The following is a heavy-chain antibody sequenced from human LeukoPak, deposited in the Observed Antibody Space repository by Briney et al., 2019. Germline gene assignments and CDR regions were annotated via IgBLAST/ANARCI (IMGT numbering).Heavy chain of an antibody. CDR1: GFTFSSYW. Sequence: PGGSLRLSCAASGFTFSSYWMHWVRQAPGKGLEWVSAISGSGGSTYYADSVRGRFTISRDNSKNTLYLQMNSLRAEDTAVYYCAKDPRWNYYRDYWGQGTLVTVSS. CDR2: ISGSGGST. D-gene: IGHD3-10*01. V-gene: IGHV3-23*01. J-gene: IGHJ4*02. CDR3: AKDPRWNYYRDY.